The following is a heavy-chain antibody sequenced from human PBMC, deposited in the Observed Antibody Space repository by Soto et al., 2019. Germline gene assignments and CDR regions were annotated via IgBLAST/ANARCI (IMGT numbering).Heavy chain of an antibody. D-gene: IGHD3-10*01. CDR3: AREYYYGSGSLKLDY. CDR1: GFTFSSYW. CDR2: IKQDGSEK. V-gene: IGHV3-7*01. Sequence: PGRPLRLSCAASGFTFSSYWMSWVRQAPGKGLEWVANIKQDGSEKYYVDSVKGRFTISRDNAKNSLYLQMNSLRAEDTAVYYCAREYYYGSGSLKLDYWGQGTLVTVSS. J-gene: IGHJ4*02.